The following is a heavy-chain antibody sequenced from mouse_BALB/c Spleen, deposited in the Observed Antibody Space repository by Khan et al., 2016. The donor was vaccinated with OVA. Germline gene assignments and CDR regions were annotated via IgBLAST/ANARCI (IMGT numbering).Heavy chain of an antibody. D-gene: IGHD1-1*01. J-gene: IGHJ2*01. CDR2: ISGDSSTI. CDR3: AKSYYDGYYFDY. CDR1: GFTFSSYG. Sequence: EVELVESGGGLVQPGGSRKLSCAASGFTFSSYGMHWVRQAPEKGLEWVAYISGDSSTIYYADTVKGRFTISRDNPKNTLFLQMSSLMSEDTALSYCAKSYYDGYYFDYWGPGTTVTVSS. V-gene: IGHV5-17*02.